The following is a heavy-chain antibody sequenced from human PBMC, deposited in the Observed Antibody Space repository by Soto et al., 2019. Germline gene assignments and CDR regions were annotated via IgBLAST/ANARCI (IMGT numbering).Heavy chain of an antibody. CDR1: GFTFSSYA. Sequence: QVQLVESGGGVGQPGRSLRLSCAASGFTFSSYAMHWVRQAPGKGLEWVAVISYDGSNKYYADSVKGRFTISRDNSKNTLYLQMNSLRAEDTAVYYCAGQVGYYYWGQGTLVTVSS. J-gene: IGHJ4*02. D-gene: IGHD1-26*01. CDR3: AGQVGYYY. CDR2: ISYDGSNK. V-gene: IGHV3-30-3*01.